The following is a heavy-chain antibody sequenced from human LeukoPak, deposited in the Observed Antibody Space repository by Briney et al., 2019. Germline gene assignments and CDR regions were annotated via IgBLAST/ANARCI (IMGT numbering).Heavy chain of an antibody. V-gene: IGHV1-8*01. CDR3: ARGSGLWTYYDFWSGYPGHAFDI. CDR1: GYTFTSYD. CDR2: MNPNRGNT. J-gene: IGHJ3*02. D-gene: IGHD3-3*01. Sequence: ASVKVSCKASGYTFTSYDINWVRQATGLGLEWMGWMNPNRGNTGYAQKFQGRVTMTRNTSLSTAYMELSSLRSEDTAVYYCARGSGLWTYYDFWSGYPGHAFDIWGQGTMVTVSS.